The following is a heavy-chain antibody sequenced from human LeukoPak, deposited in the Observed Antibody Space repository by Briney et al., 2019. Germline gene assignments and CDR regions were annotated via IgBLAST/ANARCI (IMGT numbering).Heavy chain of an antibody. D-gene: IGHD6-19*01. V-gene: IGHV3-23*01. CDR2: ISGSGGST. J-gene: IGHJ3*02. Sequence: GGSLRLSCAASGFTFSSYALSWVRQAPGKGLEWVSAISGSGGSTYYADSVKGRFTISRDNAKNSLYLQMNSLRAEDTALYYCAKDSDQSSGWWEGAFDIWGQGTMVTVSS. CDR3: AKDSDQSSGWWEGAFDI. CDR1: GFTFSSYA.